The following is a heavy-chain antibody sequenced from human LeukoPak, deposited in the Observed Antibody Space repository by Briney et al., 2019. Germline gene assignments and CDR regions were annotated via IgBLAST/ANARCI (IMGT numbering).Heavy chain of an antibody. CDR3: ARRAYYYGSGNAGDY. V-gene: IGHV3-11*04. J-gene: IGHJ4*02. CDR1: GFTFSDYY. CDR2: ISSSGSTI. D-gene: IGHD3-10*01. Sequence: GGSLRLYCAASGFTFSDYYMSWIRQAPGNGLEWVSYISSSGSTIAYADSVKGPFTISRDNAKNSLYLQMNSLRAEDTAVYYCARRAYYYGSGNAGDYWGQGTLVTVSS.